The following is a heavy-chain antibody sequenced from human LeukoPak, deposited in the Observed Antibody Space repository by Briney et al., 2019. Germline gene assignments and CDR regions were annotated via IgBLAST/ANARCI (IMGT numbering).Heavy chain of an antibody. CDR1: GGTFSSYA. CDR2: IIPIFGTA. D-gene: IGHD3-3*01. Sequence: SVKVSCKASGGTFSSYAISWVRQAPGQGLEWMGGIIPIFGTANYAQKFQGRVTITADESTSTAYMELSSLRSEDTAVYYCALFDYDSWSAYLHWGQGTLVTVSS. V-gene: IGHV1-69*01. CDR3: ALFDYDSWSAYLH. J-gene: IGHJ4*02.